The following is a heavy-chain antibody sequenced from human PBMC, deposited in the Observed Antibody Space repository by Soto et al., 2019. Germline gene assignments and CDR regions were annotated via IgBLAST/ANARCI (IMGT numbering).Heavy chain of an antibody. CDR1: GGTFSSYA. V-gene: IGHV1-69*13. CDR3: ARDLSLGIAAAGPFDY. J-gene: IGHJ4*02. CDR2: IIPIFGTA. Sequence: ASVKVSCKASGGTFSSYAISWVRQAPGQGLEWMGGIIPIFGTANYAQKFQGRVTITADESTSTAYMELSSLRSEDTAVYYCARDLSLGIAAAGPFDYWGQGTLVTVSS. D-gene: IGHD6-13*01.